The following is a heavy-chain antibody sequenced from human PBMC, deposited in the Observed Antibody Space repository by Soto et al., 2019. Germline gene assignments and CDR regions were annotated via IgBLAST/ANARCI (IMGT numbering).Heavy chain of an antibody. Sequence: EVQLLESGGGLVQPGGSLRLSCAASGFTFSSYAMSWVRQAPGQGLEWVSAISGSGGSTYYADSVEGRFTVSRDNSKNTVYLQMNSLRAEDTAVFYCARYSYGYYFDYWGQGTLVTVSS. CDR2: ISGSGGST. CDR1: GFTFSSYA. V-gene: IGHV3-23*01. CDR3: ARYSYGYYFDY. D-gene: IGHD5-18*01. J-gene: IGHJ4*02.